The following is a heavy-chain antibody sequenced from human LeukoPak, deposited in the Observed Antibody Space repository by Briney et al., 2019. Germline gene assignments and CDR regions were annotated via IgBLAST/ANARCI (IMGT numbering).Heavy chain of an antibody. CDR3: ARSEPGYSGYVFYFDY. Sequence: APVKVSCKASGYTFTSYGISWVRQAPGQGLEWMGWISAYNGNTNYAQKLQGRVTMTTDTSTSTAYMELRSLRSDDTAVYYCARSEPGYSGYVFYFDYWGQGTLVTVSS. V-gene: IGHV1-18*01. J-gene: IGHJ4*02. D-gene: IGHD5-12*01. CDR1: GYTFTSYG. CDR2: ISAYNGNT.